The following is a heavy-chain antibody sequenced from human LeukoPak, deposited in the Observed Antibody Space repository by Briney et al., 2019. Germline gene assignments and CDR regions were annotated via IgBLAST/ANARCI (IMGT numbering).Heavy chain of an antibody. D-gene: IGHD2-15*01. Sequence: SGPMLVKPTQTLTLTCTFSGFSLSSSGVGVGWIRQPPGKALEWLAFIYWDDDKRYSPSLKRRLTITKDTSKNQVVLTMTNMDPVDTATYYCAQIRCSGGSCYSAWVFDYWGQGTLVTVSS. V-gene: IGHV2-5*02. J-gene: IGHJ4*02. CDR1: GFSLSSSGVG. CDR3: AQIRCSGGSCYSAWVFDY. CDR2: IYWDDDK.